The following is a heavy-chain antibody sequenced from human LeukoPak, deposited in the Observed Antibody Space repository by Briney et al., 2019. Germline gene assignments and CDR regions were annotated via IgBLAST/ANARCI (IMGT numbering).Heavy chain of an antibody. CDR2: ISYDGYNK. V-gene: IGHV3-30*18. Sequence: GGSLRLSCAASGFTFSSYGMHWVRQAPGKGLEWVAVISYDGYNKYYADSVKGRFTISRDISKNTLYLQMNSLRPEDTAVYYCAKGGSLQQLVPYYFDSWGQGTLVTVSS. D-gene: IGHD6-13*01. CDR1: GFTFSSYG. J-gene: IGHJ4*02. CDR3: AKGGSLQQLVPYYFDS.